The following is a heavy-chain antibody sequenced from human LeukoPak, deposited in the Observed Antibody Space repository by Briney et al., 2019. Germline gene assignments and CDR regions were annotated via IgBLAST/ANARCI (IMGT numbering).Heavy chain of an antibody. CDR2: ISSNGGST. CDR1: GFTFSSYA. V-gene: IGHV3-64D*06. CDR3: VKDAWDSSGYPFDY. Sequence: GGSLRLSCSASGFTFSSYAMHWVRQAPGKGLEYVSAISSNGGSTNYADSVKGRFTISRDNSKNTLYLQMSSLRAEDTAVYYCVKDAWDSSGYPFDYWGQGTLVTVSS. D-gene: IGHD3-22*01. J-gene: IGHJ4*02.